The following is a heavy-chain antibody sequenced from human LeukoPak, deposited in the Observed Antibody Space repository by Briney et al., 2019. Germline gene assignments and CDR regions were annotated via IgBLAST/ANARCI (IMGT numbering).Heavy chain of an antibody. CDR1: GFTFSSYG. CDR2: ISYDGSNK. V-gene: IGHV3-30*18. J-gene: IGHJ4*02. CDR3: AKDPEYSSGWYVDY. Sequence: PGGSLRLSCAASGFTFSSYGMHWVRQAPGKGLEWVAVISYDGSNKYYADSVKGRFTISRDSSKNTLYLQMNSLRAEDTAVYYCAKDPEYSSGWYVDYWGQGTLVTVSS. D-gene: IGHD6-19*01.